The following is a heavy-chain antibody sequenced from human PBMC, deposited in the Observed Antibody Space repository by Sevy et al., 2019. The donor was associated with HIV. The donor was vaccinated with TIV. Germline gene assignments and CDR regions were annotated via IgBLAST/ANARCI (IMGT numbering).Heavy chain of an antibody. CDR1: GFTFSSYA. CDR2: IAYDGTNK. CDR3: ARDSARVIVPTAGFDS. J-gene: IGHJ5*01. V-gene: IGHV3-30-3*01. D-gene: IGHD1-1*01. Sequence: GGSLRLSCAASGFTFSSYAFHWVRQAPGKGLEWVSIIAYDGTNKYYADSVKGRFTVSRDNSKNMLNLEMNSLRAEDTALYFCARDSARVIVPTAGFDSWGQGTVVTVSS.